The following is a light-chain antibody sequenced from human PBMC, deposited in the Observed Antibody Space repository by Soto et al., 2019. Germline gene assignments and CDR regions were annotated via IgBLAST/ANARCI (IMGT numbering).Light chain of an antibody. CDR3: HQYNTYSFT. CDR1: QNINNW. CDR2: KAS. V-gene: IGKV1-5*03. J-gene: IGKJ3*01. Sequence: DIQMTQSPSTLSASVGDRVTITCRASQNINNWLAWYQQKPGKAPKLLIYKASTLESGVPSRVSGSGFGTELTLHISSLQPDDVATYYCHQYNTYSFTFGPGAKVDIK.